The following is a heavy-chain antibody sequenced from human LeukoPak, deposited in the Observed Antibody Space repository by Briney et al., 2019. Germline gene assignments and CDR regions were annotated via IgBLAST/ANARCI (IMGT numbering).Heavy chain of an antibody. CDR2: VNHSGST. V-gene: IGHV4-34*01. Sequence: SETLSLTCAVYGGSFSGYYWSWIRQPPGKGLEWIGEVNHSGSTNYNPSLKSRVTISVDTSKNQFSLKLSSVTAADTAVYYCARSLYYDFWSGYYNGWFDPWGQGTLVTVSS. CDR1: GGSFSGYY. CDR3: ARSLYYDFWSGYYNGWFDP. D-gene: IGHD3-3*01. J-gene: IGHJ5*02.